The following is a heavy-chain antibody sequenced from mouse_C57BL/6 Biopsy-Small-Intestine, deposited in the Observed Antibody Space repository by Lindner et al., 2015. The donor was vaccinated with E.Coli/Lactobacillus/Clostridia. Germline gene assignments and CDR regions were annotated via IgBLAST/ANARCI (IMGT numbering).Heavy chain of an antibody. V-gene: IGHV1-64*01. CDR3: GKDVITGRPKNYYYYYGMDV. CDR2: INPNGGVI. D-gene: IGHD1-1*01. CDR1: GYTFTSYH. Sequence: SVKVSCKASGYTFTSYHVHWVRQAPGQGLEWMGIINPNGGVISYAQKFQGRVTMTRDTSTSTVYMELSSLRSEGTAVYYCGKDVITGRPKNYYYYYGMDVWGQGTPVTVSS. J-gene: IGHJ1*01.